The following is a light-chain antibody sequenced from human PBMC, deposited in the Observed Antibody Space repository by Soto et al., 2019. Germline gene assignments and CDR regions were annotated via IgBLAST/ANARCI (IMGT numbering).Light chain of an antibody. CDR3: TSYTSSSTVV. CDR1: SSDIGTYNY. CDR2: EVS. Sequence: QSVLTQPASVSGSPEQSITISCTGTSSDIGTYNYVSWYQQHPGKVPRLMIYEVSNRPSGVSNRFSGSKSGNTASLTISGLQTEDEADYYCTSYTSSSTVVFGGGTKLTVL. V-gene: IGLV2-14*01. J-gene: IGLJ2*01.